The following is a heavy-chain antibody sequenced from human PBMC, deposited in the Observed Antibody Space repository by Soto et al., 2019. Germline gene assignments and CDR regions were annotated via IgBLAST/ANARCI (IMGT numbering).Heavy chain of an antibody. CDR1: GFTFSNAW. CDR2: VKSKNDGGTT. J-gene: IGHJ4*01. Sequence: GGSLRLSCAASGFTFSNAWINWVRQTPGRGLEWVGRVKSKNDGGTTDFAAPVKGRFAISRDDSKNMVYLEMNSLQTEDTAMYYCTTDSYIPTITVLFNYGGHGTLVTVSS. D-gene: IGHD2-21*01. V-gene: IGHV3-15*07. CDR3: TTDSYIPTITVLFNY.